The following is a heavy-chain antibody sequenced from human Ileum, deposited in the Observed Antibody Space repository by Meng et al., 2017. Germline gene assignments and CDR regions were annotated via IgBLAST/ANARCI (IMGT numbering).Heavy chain of an antibody. CDR2: ISYDGSNK. CDR1: GFTFSSYA. D-gene: IGHD3-22*01. Sequence: GGSLRLSCAASGFTFSSYAMHWVRQAPGKGLEWVAVISYDGSNKYYADSVKGRFTISRDNSKNTLYLQMNSLRAEDTAVYYCARIPNGPYYDSSGYYDYWGQGTLVTVSS. J-gene: IGHJ4*02. CDR3: ARIPNGPYYDSSGYYDY. V-gene: IGHV3-30*04.